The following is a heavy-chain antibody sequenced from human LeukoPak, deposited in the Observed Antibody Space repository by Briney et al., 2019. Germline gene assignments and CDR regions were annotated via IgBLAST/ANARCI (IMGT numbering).Heavy chain of an antibody. D-gene: IGHD6-13*01. J-gene: IGHJ4*02. CDR2: ISGTDST. V-gene: IGHV3-23*01. Sequence: GGSLRLSCAASGFTFKNYAMSWVRQAPGKGLEWVSVISGTDSTYYADSVKGRFTISRDNSKNTLYLQMNSLRDEDTAIYYCAKDRRGPAAGTWYFESWGQGNLVTVSS. CDR3: AKDRRGPAAGTWYFES. CDR1: GFTFKNYA.